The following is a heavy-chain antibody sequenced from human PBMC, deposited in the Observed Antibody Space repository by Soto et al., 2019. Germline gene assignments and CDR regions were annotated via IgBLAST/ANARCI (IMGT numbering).Heavy chain of an antibody. CDR1: GGSIRTYY. J-gene: IGHJ1*01. CDR2: IYSSGST. CDR3: ATSTFYEYFQH. V-gene: IGHV4-59*01. Sequence: QVQLQESGPGLVKPSETLSLTCTVSGGSIRTYYWSWIRQPPGKGLEWIAYIYSSGSTNYNPSLKSRVTISVDTSKDQFSLKLTSMTAADTAVYYCATSTFYEYFQHWGQGNLVTVSS.